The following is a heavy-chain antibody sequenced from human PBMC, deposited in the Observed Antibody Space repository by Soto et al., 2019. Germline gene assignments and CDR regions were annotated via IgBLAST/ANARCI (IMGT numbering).Heavy chain of an antibody. Sequence: QVQLQESGPGLVKPSQTLSLTCTVSGGSISSGDYYWSWIRQPPGKGLEWIGYIYYSGSTYYNPSLKSRVTIXXDXSXXQFSLKLSSVTAADTAVYYCASGHYYDSSGYWFDPWGQGTLVTVSS. D-gene: IGHD3-22*01. J-gene: IGHJ5*02. CDR3: ASGHYYDSSGYWFDP. V-gene: IGHV4-30-4*01. CDR2: IYYSGST. CDR1: GGSISSGDYY.